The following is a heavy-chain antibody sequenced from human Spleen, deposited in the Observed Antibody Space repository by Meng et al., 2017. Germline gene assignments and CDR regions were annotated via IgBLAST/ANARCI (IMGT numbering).Heavy chain of an antibody. Sequence: QVPLQQWGAGLLKPSETLSLTCAVYGGSFSGYYGSWIRQPPGKGLEWIGEINHSGSTNYNPSLKSRVTISVDTSKNQFSLKLSSVTAADTAVYYCARPSRYNWFDPWGQGTLVTVSS. CDR3: ARPSRYNWFDP. D-gene: IGHD6-6*01. J-gene: IGHJ5*02. CDR1: GGSFSGYY. CDR2: INHSGST. V-gene: IGHV4-34*01.